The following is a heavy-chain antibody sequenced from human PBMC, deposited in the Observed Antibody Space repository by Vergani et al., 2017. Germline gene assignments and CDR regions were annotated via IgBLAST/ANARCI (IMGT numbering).Heavy chain of an antibody. CDR3: TTAWGLYYLHGEYFQY. D-gene: IGHD3-10*01. CDR1: GFTFDTYT. CDR2: ISSGGGDI. Sequence: EVQLLESGGGLVQPGGSLRLSCAASGFTFDTYTMAYVRQAPGKGLEWVATISSGGGDIIYADSVKGRFTISRDNSKNTLFLQMNSLKDEDTAVYYCTTAWGLYYLHGEYFQYWGRGTLVSVSS. J-gene: IGHJ1*01. V-gene: IGHV3-23*01.